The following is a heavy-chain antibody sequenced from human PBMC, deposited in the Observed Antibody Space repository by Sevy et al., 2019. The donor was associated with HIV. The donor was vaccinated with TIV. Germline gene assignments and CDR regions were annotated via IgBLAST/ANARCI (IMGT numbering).Heavy chain of an antibody. J-gene: IGHJ4*02. D-gene: IGHD2-2*01. CDR1: GFTFSSYS. Sequence: GGSLRLSCAASGFTFSSYSMNWVRQAPGKGLECVSSISTSSSYTYYADSVKGRFTISRDNAKNSLYLQMNSLRAEDTAVYYCARGPIVVVPAAPPPDFDYWGQGTLVTISS. CDR3: ARGPIVVVPAAPPPDFDY. CDR2: ISTSSSYT. V-gene: IGHV3-21*01.